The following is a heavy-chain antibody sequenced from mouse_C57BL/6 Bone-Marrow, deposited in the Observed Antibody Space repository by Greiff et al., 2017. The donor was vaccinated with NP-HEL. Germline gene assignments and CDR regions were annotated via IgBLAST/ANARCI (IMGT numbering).Heavy chain of an antibody. CDR2: IRNKANGYTT. CDR1: GFTFTDYY. CDR3: ARYELPLYAMDY. D-gene: IGHD2-1*01. V-gene: IGHV7-3*01. J-gene: IGHJ4*01. Sequence: DVKLVESGGGLVQPGGSLSLSCAASGFTFTDYYMSWVRQPPGKALEWLGFIRNKANGYTTEYSASVKGRFTISRDNSQSILYLQMNALRAEDSATYYCARYELPLYAMDYWGQGTSVTVSS.